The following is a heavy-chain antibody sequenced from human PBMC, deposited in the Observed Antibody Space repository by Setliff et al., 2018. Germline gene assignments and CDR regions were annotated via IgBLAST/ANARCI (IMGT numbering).Heavy chain of an antibody. CDR2: IIPILGIA. J-gene: IGHJ3*02. V-gene: IGHV1-69*10. CDR3: ARDMKVDTAMVLHAESAFDI. CDR1: GGTFSSYA. Sequence: GASVKVSCKASGGTFSSYAISWVRQAPGQGLEWMGGIIPILGIANYAQKFQGRVTITADKSTSTAYMELSSLRSEDTAVYYCARDMKVDTAMVLHAESAFDIWGQGTMVTVSS. D-gene: IGHD5-18*01.